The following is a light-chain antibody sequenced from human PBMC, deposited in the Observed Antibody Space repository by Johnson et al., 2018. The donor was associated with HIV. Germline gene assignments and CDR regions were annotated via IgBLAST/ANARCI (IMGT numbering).Light chain of an antibody. CDR3: GTWDTSLSAGGI. J-gene: IGLJ1*01. Sequence: QSVLTQPPSVSAAPGQKVTISCSGSSSNIGNNYVSWYQQFPGTAPKLLIYDNNKRPSGIPDRFSGSKSGTSATLAITGLHTGDEADYYCGTWDTSLSAGGIFGSGTRVTVL. CDR2: DNN. V-gene: IGLV1-51*01. CDR1: SSNIGNNY.